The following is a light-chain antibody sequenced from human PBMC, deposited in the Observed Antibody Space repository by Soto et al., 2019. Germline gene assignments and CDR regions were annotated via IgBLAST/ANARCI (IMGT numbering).Light chain of an antibody. Sequence: IVVTQSPVSLPVTPGEPASISCRSSQSLLHSRGYNYLDWYVQRPGQSPQVLIYLASNQASGVPDRFSGSGSGTDFTLKISKVEPEDVGIYYCMQTLQTPHTFGRGTKLEIK. J-gene: IGKJ2*01. CDR1: QSLLHSRGYNY. V-gene: IGKV2-28*01. CDR2: LAS. CDR3: MQTLQTPHT.